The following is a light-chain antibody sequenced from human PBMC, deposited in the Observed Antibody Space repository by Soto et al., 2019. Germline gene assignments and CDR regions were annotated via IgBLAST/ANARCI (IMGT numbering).Light chain of an antibody. V-gene: IGKV3-11*01. J-gene: IGKJ4*01. CDR3: QQRSNWPPGGF. Sequence: EIVLTQSPGTLSLSPGDSATLSCRASQSVSSSYLAWYQQKPGQAPRLLIYDASNRATGIPARFSGSGSGTDFTLTISSLEPEDFAVYYCQQRSNWPPGGFFGGGTKVDIK. CDR1: QSVSSSY. CDR2: DAS.